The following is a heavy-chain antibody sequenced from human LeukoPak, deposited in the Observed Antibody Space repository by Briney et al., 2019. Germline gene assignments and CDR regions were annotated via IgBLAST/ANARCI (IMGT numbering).Heavy chain of an antibody. CDR3: ALYCGGDCYSNWFDP. V-gene: IGHV4-59*01. D-gene: IGHD2-21*02. CDR1: GGSISSYY. Sequence: SETLSLTCTVSGGSISSYYWSWIRQPPGKGLEWIGYIYYSGSTNYNPSLKSRVTISVDTSKNQFSLKLSSVTAADTAVYYCALYCGGDCYSNWFDPWGQGTLVTVSS. CDR2: IYYSGST. J-gene: IGHJ5*02.